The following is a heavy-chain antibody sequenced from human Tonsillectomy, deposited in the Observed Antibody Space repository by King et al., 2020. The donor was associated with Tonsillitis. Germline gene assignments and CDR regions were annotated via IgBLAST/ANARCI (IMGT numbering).Heavy chain of an antibody. CDR1: GFTFSSYG. V-gene: IGHV3-30*18. CDR3: AKVWLRFGIEV. CDR2: ISYDGSNK. J-gene: IGHJ6*02. Sequence: VQLVESGGGVVQPGRSLRLSCAASGFTFSSYGMHWVRQAPGKGLEWVAVISYDGSNKYYADSVKGRFTISRDNSKNTLYLQMNSLRAEDTAVYYCAKVWLRFGIEVWGQGDTGTGS. D-gene: IGHD6-19*01.